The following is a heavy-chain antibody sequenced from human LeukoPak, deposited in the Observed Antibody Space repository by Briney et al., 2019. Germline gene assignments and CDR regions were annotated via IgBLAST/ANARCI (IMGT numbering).Heavy chain of an antibody. J-gene: IGHJ4*02. CDR1: GFSFSSYA. CDR2: IRGSGGST. V-gene: IGHV3-23*01. CDR3: AKGPTSRNYYDSSVYYPHFDC. D-gene: IGHD3-22*01. Sequence: GGSLRLFCAASGFSFSSYAMSWVRQAPGEGLEWVSAIRGSGGSTYYADSVKGRFTISRDNSKNTLYLQMSILRAEDTAVYYCAKGPTSRNYYDSSVYYPHFDCWGQGTLVTVSS.